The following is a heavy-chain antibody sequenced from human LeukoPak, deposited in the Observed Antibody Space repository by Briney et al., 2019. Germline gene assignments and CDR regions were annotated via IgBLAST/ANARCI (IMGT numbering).Heavy chain of an antibody. CDR1: GFTFSSYS. V-gene: IGHV3-21*04. CDR3: ARDERLLSFLK. Sequence: GGSLRVSCAASGFTFSSYSMNWVRQAPGKGLEWVSSISSGSSYIYYAGPMKGRFTISRDNAKNTLYLQMNSLRAEDTAIYYCARDERLLSFLKWGQGTLVTVSS. D-gene: IGHD3-3*01. J-gene: IGHJ4*02. CDR2: ISSGSSYI.